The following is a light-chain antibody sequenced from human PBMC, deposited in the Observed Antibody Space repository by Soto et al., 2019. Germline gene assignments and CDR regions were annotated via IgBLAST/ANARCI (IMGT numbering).Light chain of an antibody. CDR1: QKISTSY. Sequence: EIVLTQSPSTLSLSPGERATVXXRASQKISTSYLAWYQQKPGQAPRFXXYCASSRATGIPDRFSGSGSGTDFPLTISRLEPEDFAVYYCQQYGGTPTITFGQGTRLEIK. CDR2: CAS. V-gene: IGKV3-20*01. CDR3: QQYGGTPTIT. J-gene: IGKJ5*01.